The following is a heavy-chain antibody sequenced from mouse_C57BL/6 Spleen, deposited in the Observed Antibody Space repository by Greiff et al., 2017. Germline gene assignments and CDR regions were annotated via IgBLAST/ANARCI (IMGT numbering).Heavy chain of an antibody. D-gene: IGHD3-2*02. CDR1: GYSFTGYY. V-gene: IGHV1-42*01. CDR2: INPSTGGT. Sequence: VQLQQSGPELVKPGASVKISCKASGYSFTGYYMNWVKQSPEKSLEWIGEINPSTGGTTYNQKFKAKATLTVDKSSSTAYMQRKSLTSEDSAVYYCARSKATGFDYWGQGTTLTVSS. J-gene: IGHJ2*01. CDR3: ARSKATGFDY.